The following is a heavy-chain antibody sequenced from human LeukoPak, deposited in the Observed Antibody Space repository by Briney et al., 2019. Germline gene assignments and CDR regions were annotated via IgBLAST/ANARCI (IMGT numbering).Heavy chain of an antibody. Sequence: GGSLRLSCAASEFTFSSYGMHWVRQAPGKGLEWVAFIRYDGSNKYYADSVKGRFTISRDNSKNTLYLQMNSLRAEDTAVYYCAKDRGRYVYYYYYYMDVWGKGTTVTVSS. D-gene: IGHD3-16*01. CDR1: EFTFSSYG. CDR3: AKDRGRYVYYYYYYMDV. CDR2: IRYDGSNK. J-gene: IGHJ6*03. V-gene: IGHV3-30*02.